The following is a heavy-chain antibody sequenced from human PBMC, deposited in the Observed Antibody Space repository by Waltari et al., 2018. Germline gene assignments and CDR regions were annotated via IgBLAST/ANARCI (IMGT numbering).Heavy chain of an antibody. J-gene: IGHJ4*02. CDR3: ARPYSSGLTYYFDS. D-gene: IGHD2-21*01. V-gene: IGHV1-18*01. Sequence: QVQLVQSGAEVKKPGAAVKVSCKTSGYPFRSYGITWVRRAPGQGLEWMGWNNTYNDNTTSAQKLQDRVTLTTDTSATTAYMELRSLTSDDTAVYYCARPYSSGLTYYFDSWGQGTLVTVSS. CDR2: NNTYNDNT. CDR1: GYPFRSYG.